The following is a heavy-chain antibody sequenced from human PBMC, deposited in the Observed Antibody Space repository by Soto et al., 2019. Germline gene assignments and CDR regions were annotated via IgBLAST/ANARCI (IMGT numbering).Heavy chain of an antibody. CDR1: GFSFSSYA. Sequence: EVQLVESGGDVVHPGGSLRLSCTASGFSFSSYALNWVRQAPGKGLEWIAGISGSGGGTYYAGSVKGRSTISRDNSKNTLYLQIHCLRPDNTAVYYCASGGIPESGTVRNWFVSWGQGTVVTVSS. D-gene: IGHD6-13*01. CDR2: ISGSGGGT. V-gene: IGHV3-23*04. CDR3: ASGGIPESGTVRNWFVS. J-gene: IGHJ5*01.